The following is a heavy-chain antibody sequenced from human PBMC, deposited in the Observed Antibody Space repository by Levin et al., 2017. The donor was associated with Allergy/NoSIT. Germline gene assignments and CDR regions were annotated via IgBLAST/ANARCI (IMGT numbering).Heavy chain of an antibody. Sequence: GGSLRLSCGASGFTFSTYAMSWVRQAPGKGLEWVSAISDSGSRTYYADSVKGRFTVSRDNSKNTLYLQMNSLRAEDTAVYYCAKVLRQLDYLVYWYFDVWGRGTLVTVSS. J-gene: IGHJ2*01. CDR2: ISDSGSRT. CDR3: AKVLRQLDYLVYWYFDV. V-gene: IGHV3-23*01. D-gene: IGHD6-13*01. CDR1: GFTFSTYA.